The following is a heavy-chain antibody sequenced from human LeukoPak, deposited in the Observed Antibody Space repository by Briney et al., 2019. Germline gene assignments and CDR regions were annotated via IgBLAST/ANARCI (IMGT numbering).Heavy chain of an antibody. CDR1: GFTFSSYS. V-gene: IGHV3-21*04. D-gene: IGHD1-26*01. CDR3: AKPIVGATRVGYFDY. Sequence: GGSLRLSCAASGFTFSSYSMNWVRQAPGKGLEWVSSISSSSSYIYYADSVKGRFTISRDNSKNTLYLQMNSLRAEDTAVYYCAKPIVGATRVGYFDYWGQGTLVTVSS. J-gene: IGHJ4*02. CDR2: ISSSSSYI.